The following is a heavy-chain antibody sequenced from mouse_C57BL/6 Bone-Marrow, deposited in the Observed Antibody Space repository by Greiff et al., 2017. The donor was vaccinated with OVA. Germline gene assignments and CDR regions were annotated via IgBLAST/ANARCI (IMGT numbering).Heavy chain of an antibody. CDR2: INPGSGGT. CDR1: GYAFTNYL. CDR3: ARPDRAMDY. Sequence: VQLVESGAELVRPGTSVKVSCKASGYAFTNYLIEWVKQRPGQGLEWIGVINPGSGGTNYNEKFKGKATLTADKSSSTAYMQLSSLTSEDSAVYFCARPDRAMDYWGQGTSVTVSS. J-gene: IGHJ4*01. V-gene: IGHV1-54*01. D-gene: IGHD2-14*01.